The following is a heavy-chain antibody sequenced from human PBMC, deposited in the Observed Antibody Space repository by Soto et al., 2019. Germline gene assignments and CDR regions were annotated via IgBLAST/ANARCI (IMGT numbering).Heavy chain of an antibody. CDR1: GFTFGNYD. D-gene: IGHD2-21*01. CDR2: VSSSGRST. CDR3: ARRDCGSGSNCEFGPPAFVY. J-gene: IGHJ4*02. Sequence: GRSLRLSCAASGFTFGNYDMSWVRQAPGKGLEWVSGVSSSGRSTNYADSVKGRFTISRDNPKNTLYLQMSSLSAADTAVYYCARRDCGSGSNCEFGPPAFVYWGQGILVTGSS. V-gene: IGHV3-23*01.